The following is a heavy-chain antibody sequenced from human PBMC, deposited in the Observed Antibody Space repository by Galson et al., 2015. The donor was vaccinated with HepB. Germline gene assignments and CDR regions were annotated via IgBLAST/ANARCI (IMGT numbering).Heavy chain of an antibody. CDR1: GGSFSGYY. D-gene: IGHD3-22*01. CDR2: INHSGST. J-gene: IGHJ5*02. Sequence: ETLSLTCAVYGGSFSGYYWSWIRQPPGKGLEWIGEINHSGSTNYNPSLKSRVTISVDTSKNQFSLKLSSVTAADTAVYYCARGLGGYPTYAYWFDPWGQGTLVTVSS. V-gene: IGHV4-34*01. CDR3: ARGLGGYPTYAYWFDP.